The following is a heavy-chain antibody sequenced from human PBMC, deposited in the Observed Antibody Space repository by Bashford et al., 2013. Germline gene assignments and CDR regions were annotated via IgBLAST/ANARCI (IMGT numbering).Heavy chain of an antibody. V-gene: IGHV3-30*04. CDR3: AKGLTPAEGRYFDWLLKTPFDY. CDR2: ISYDRSYK. CDR1: GFTFSSYA. Sequence: GGSLRLSCAASGFTFSSYAMHWVRQAPGKGLEWVAVISYDRSYKYYADSVKGRFTISRDNSKNTLYLQMNSLRAEDTAVYYCAKGLTPAEGRYFDWLLKTPFDYWGQGTLVTVSS. D-gene: IGHD3-9*01. J-gene: IGHJ4*02.